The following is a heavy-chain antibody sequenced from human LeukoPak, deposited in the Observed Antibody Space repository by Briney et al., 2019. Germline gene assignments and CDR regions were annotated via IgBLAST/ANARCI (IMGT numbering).Heavy chain of an antibody. CDR1: GFTFSDYY. Sequence: PGGSLRLSCAASGFTFSDYYMSWIRQAPGKGLEWGSYISGSGSTIYYADSVKGRFTISRDNAKNSLYLQMNSLRAEDTAVYYCARDLDYGVYADYWGQGTLVTVSS. V-gene: IGHV3-11*01. D-gene: IGHD4-17*01. CDR2: ISGSGSTI. J-gene: IGHJ4*02. CDR3: ARDLDYGVYADY.